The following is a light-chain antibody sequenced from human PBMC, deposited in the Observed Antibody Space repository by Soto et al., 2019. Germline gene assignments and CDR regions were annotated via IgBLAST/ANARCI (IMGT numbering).Light chain of an antibody. Sequence: DIQMTQSPSSLSASLGDRVTITCQASQDISNSLNWYQQRPGKAPKLLIYDASSLESGVPSRFSGSGSGTEFTLTISSLQPDDFATYYCQQYNSFSLTFGGGTKVDIK. CDR2: DAS. CDR1: QDISNS. CDR3: QQYNSFSLT. V-gene: IGKV1-5*01. J-gene: IGKJ4*01.